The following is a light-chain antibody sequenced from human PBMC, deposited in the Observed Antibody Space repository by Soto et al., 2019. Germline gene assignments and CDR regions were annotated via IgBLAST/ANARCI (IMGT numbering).Light chain of an antibody. CDR1: QNIYSN. Sequence: IVMTQSPATLSVSPGERVTLSCRASQNIYSNIAWYQQRPGQAPRLLIYRASTRATGVPARFSGSGSGTDFTLTISSLQSEDFTLYSCLQYHNLWAFGQGTKVEIK. CDR2: RAS. CDR3: LQYHNLWA. J-gene: IGKJ1*01. V-gene: IGKV3-15*01.